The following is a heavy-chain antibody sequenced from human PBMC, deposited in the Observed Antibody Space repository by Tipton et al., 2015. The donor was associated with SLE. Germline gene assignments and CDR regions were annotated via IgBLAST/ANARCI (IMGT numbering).Heavy chain of an antibody. CDR2: INHSGST. CDR3: ARDGDLDY. J-gene: IGHJ4*02. CDR1: GGSFSGYY. Sequence: TLSLTCAVYGGSFSGYYWSWIRQPPGKGLEWIGEINHSGSTYYNPSLKSRVTISVDTSKNQFSLKLSSVTAADTAVYYCARDGDLDYWGQGTLVTVSS. D-gene: IGHD3-3*01. V-gene: IGHV4-34*01.